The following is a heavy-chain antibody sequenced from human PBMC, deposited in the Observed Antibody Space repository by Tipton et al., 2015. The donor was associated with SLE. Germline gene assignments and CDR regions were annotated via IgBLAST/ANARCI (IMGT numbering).Heavy chain of an antibody. Sequence: SLRLSCAASGFTFSSYEMNWVRQAPGKGLEWVSYISSSGTIKYYADSVKGRFTISRDNAKNSLHLQMNSLRDEDTAVYFCARGEEEYDGSGNDCWGQGTLVTVSS. CDR3: ARGEEEYDGSGNDC. D-gene: IGHD3-10*01. CDR2: ISSSGTIK. CDR1: GFTFSSYE. J-gene: IGHJ4*02. V-gene: IGHV3-48*03.